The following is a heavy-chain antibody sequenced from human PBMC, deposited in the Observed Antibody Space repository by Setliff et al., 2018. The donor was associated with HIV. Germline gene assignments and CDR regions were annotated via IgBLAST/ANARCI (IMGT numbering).Heavy chain of an antibody. J-gene: IGHJ4*02. CDR3: ARGSCSGCYLSDY. V-gene: IGHV1-3*01. Sequence: ASVKVSCKAFGYTFSTNAIHWVCQAPGQRLEWMGYINAGDDNTRYSEKFQGRVTITRDTSANTAYMELSSLRSEDTAVYYCARGSCSGCYLSDYWGLGTLVTVS. CDR1: GYTFSTNA. D-gene: IGHD6-19*01. CDR2: INAGDDNT.